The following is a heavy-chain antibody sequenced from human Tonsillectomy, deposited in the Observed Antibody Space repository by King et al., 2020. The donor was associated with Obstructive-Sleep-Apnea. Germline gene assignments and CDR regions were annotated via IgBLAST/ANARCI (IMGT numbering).Heavy chain of an antibody. V-gene: IGHV4-59*01. Sequence: QLQESGPGLVKPSETLSLTCTVSGGSISSYYWSWIRQPPGKGLGGIGYIYYSGSTNYNPSLQSRATISVDTSKNQLFLKLSAVTAADTAVYYCARGKVEMATISFYYYYYGMDVWGQGTTVTVSS. CDR2: IYYSGST. J-gene: IGHJ6*02. CDR1: GGSISSYY. D-gene: IGHD5-24*01. CDR3: ARGKVEMATISFYYYYYGMDV.